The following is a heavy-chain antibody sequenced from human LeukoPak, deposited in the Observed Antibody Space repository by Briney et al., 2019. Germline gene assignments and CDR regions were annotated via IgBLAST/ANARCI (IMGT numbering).Heavy chain of an antibody. V-gene: IGHV4-59*08. CDR3: ARCRDAYVFDY. CDR1: GGSLSIYY. D-gene: IGHD5-24*01. CDR2: VYNSGST. Sequence: PSHTLSLTYTVSGGSLSIYYWSWIRHPPAKGLEWIGYVYNSGSTHYNPSLKSRVAISVDTSKNQFSLKLSSVTAADTAVYYCARCRDAYVFDYWGQGTLVTVSS. J-gene: IGHJ4*02.